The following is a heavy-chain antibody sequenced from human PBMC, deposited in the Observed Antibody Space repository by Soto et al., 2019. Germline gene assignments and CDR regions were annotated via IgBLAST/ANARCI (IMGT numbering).Heavy chain of an antibody. CDR1: GASISSYY. CDR3: ARASPGMAVAGTREFDFDH. J-gene: IGHJ4*02. V-gene: IGHV4-59*01. CDR2: FSYSGST. Sequence: QVQLQESGPGLVKPSETLSLTCTVSGASISSYYWSWIRQPPGKGLEWIGFFSYSGSTNSNPSLKSRVTISVDTSKNQFSLNLSSVTAADTAVYYCARASPGMAVAGTREFDFDHWGQGTLVTVSS. D-gene: IGHD6-19*01.